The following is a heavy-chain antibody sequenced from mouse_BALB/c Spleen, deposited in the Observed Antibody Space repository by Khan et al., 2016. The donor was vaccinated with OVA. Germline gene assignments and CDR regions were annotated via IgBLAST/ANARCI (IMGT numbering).Heavy chain of an antibody. CDR2: IRNKAKGYTT. J-gene: IGHJ1*01. Sequence: EVELVESGGGLVQPGGSLRLSCATSGFTLTDYYMSWVRQPPGKSLEWLGFIRNKAKGYTTEYSAPVKGRFTISRDNSQSIVYLKMNTLGAEDSATYYGARYTVVDVYWYLDVWGAGTTVTVSS. V-gene: IGHV7-3*02. CDR1: GFTLTDYY. CDR3: ARYTVVDVYWYLDV. D-gene: IGHD1-1*01.